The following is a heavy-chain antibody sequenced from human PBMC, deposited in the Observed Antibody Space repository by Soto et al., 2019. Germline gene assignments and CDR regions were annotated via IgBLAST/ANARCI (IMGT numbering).Heavy chain of an antibody. J-gene: IGHJ6*02. CDR1: GGSVSSGSYY. Sequence: QVQLQESGPGLVKPSETLSLTCTVSGGSVSSGSYYWSWIRQPPGKGLEWIGYIYYSGSTNYNPSLKSRVILSVDTSKNQCSRKLSSVTAADTAVYYCARGIEGWYQGRYYYGMDVWGQGTTVTVSS. D-gene: IGHD6-19*01. CDR3: ARGIEGWYQGRYYYGMDV. V-gene: IGHV4-61*01. CDR2: IYYSGST.